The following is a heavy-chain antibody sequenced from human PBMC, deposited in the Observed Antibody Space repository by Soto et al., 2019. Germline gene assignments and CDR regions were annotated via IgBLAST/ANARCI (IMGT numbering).Heavy chain of an antibody. J-gene: IGHJ4*02. Sequence: PGGSLRLSCSASGFTFSSYTLHWVRQAPGKGLEYVSAISSNGLNTYYADSVKGRFTISRDNSKNTLYLQMSSLRTEDTAVYYCVKDGINYYDSSGYWAYWGQGTQVTV. CDR1: GFTFSSYT. CDR2: ISSNGLNT. D-gene: IGHD3-22*01. CDR3: VKDGINYYDSSGYWAY. V-gene: IGHV3-64D*06.